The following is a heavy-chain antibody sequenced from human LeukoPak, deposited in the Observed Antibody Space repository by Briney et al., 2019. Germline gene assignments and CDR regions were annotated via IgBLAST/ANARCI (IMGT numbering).Heavy chain of an antibody. CDR3: AKCVGIGDYYPFDY. V-gene: IGHV3-23*01. CDR1: GYTFSRYV. D-gene: IGHD4-17*01. Sequence: PGGSLRLSCAASGYTFSRYVMTWVRQAPGKGLEWVSIISGSVTTTYHADTVKGRFTISIDNSMNTLYVQMNGLRAEDTALYFFAKCVGIGDYYPFDYWGQGALVTVSS. CDR2: ISGSVTTT. J-gene: IGHJ4*02.